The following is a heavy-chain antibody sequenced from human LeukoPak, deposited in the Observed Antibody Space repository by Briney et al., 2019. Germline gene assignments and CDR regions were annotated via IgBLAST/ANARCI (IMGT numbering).Heavy chain of an antibody. CDR1: GFPFHNYW. V-gene: IGHV3-7*01. CDR3: ARGLYGSGRRSLMAH. D-gene: IGHD3-10*01. Sequence: GGSLRLSCAASGFPFHNYWMTGVRQAPGKGLEWVANINQDDNEKYYLDSVKGRFTISRDNAETPLFLQMTSLRVEDTAIYYCARGLYGSGRRSLMAHWGPGTLVAVSS. CDR2: INQDDNEK. J-gene: IGHJ4*02.